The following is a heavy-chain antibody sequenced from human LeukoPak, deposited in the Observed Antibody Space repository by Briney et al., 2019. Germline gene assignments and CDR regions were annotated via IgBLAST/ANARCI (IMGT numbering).Heavy chain of an antibody. CDR3: ARRSFLVRGVTLCYFDY. D-gene: IGHD3-10*01. V-gene: IGHV4-39*01. Sequence: SETLSLTCTVSGGSIDSTSYYWGWIRQPPGKSLEWIGTIYYSGNKYYNPSLRSRVTISVDTSKNQFSLKLSSVTAADTAVYYCARRSFLVRGVTLCYFDYWGQGTLVTVSS. CDR2: IYYSGNK. CDR1: GGSIDSTSYY. J-gene: IGHJ4*02.